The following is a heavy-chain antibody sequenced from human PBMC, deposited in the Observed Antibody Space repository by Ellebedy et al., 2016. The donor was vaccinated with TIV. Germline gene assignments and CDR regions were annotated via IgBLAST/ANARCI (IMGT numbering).Heavy chain of an antibody. CDR3: ARGKDYYYFDV. Sequence: SETLSLXCTVSGGSMNSYYWSWIRQPPGKGLEWIGFVYSGANSDYNPSLEGRVSISLDTSKRQFSLRLNSLTAADTARYYCARGKDYYYFDVWGQGIQVTVSS. CDR2: VYSGANS. CDR1: GGSMNSYY. J-gene: IGHJ4*02. V-gene: IGHV4-59*01. D-gene: IGHD2/OR15-2a*01.